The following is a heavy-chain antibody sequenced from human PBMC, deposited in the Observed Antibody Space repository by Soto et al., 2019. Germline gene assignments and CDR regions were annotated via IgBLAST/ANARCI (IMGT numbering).Heavy chain of an antibody. Sequence: PSETLSLTCTVSGGSISSYYWSWIRQPPGKGLEWIGYIYYSGSTYYNPSLKSRVTISVDTSKNQFSLKLSSVTAADTAVYYCASGYCTNGVCYTDYYYYYGMDVWGQGTTVTVSS. V-gene: IGHV4-59*06. J-gene: IGHJ6*02. CDR2: IYYSGST. CDR3: ASGYCTNGVCYTDYYYYYGMDV. CDR1: GGSISSYY. D-gene: IGHD2-8*01.